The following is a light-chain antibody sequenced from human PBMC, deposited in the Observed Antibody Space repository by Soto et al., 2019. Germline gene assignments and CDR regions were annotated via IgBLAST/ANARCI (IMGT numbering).Light chain of an antibody. J-gene: IGLJ2*01. CDR1: SSNIGAGYG. CDR2: DNS. Sequence: QSVLTQPPSXXXXXXXXXXISCTGSSSNIGAGYGVHWYQQLPGTAPKLLIYDNSNRPSGVPDRFSGSKSGTSASLAITGLQAEDEADYYCQSYDNSLSVHVVFGGGTKLTVL. CDR3: QSYDNSLSVHVV. V-gene: IGLV1-40*01.